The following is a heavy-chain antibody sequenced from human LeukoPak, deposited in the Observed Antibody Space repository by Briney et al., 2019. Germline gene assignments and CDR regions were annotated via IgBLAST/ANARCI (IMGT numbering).Heavy chain of an antibody. Sequence: ASVKVSCKASGYTFTGYYLHWVRQATGQGLEWMGWMNPNSGDTGYAQKFQGRVTITRNTSISTAYMELSSLRSEDTAVYYCARGRGYSGSYWRDDAFDIWGQGTMVTVSS. V-gene: IGHV1-8*01. J-gene: IGHJ3*02. CDR3: ARGRGYSGSYWRDDAFDI. CDR1: GYTFTGYY. D-gene: IGHD1-26*01. CDR2: MNPNSGDT.